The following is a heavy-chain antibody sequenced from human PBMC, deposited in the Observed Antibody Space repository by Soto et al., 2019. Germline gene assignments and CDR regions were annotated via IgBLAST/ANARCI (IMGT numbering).Heavy chain of an antibody. CDR1: GDSIRSGGYY. CDR3: ARDLRGGGRARDFGN. J-gene: IGHJ3*02. D-gene: IGHD2-21*01. Sequence: PSETLSLPCPVSGDSIRSGGYYWSWIRHLPGEGLEWIGYISHSGYTYSNPSLKSRVTISVDTSKNQFSLKLSSGTAADTAGDYCARDLRGGGRARDFGNLGQGTRGTCSS. CDR2: ISHSGYT. V-gene: IGHV4-31*03.